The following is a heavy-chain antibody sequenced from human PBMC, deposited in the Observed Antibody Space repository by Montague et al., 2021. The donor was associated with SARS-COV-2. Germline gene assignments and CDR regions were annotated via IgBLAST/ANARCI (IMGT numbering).Heavy chain of an antibody. J-gene: IGHJ4*02. CDR1: GFTFSTYA. CDR3: AKGSLPGDFVFHY. V-gene: IGHV3-23*01. CDR2: ISGSGGGT. Sequence: SLRLSCAASGFTFSTYAMNWVRRAPGKGLEWVSGISGSGGGTFYADSVKGRFTISRDNSKNTLYLQMNSLRAEDTAVYFCAKGSLPGDFVFHYWGQGTLVTVSS. D-gene: IGHD4-17*01.